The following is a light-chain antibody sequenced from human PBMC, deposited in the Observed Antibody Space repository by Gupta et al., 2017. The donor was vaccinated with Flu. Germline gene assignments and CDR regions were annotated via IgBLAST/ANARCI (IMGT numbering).Light chain of an antibody. Sequence: QSVRTQPPAASVPPGKRVTISCSGSSTNIGSNYVYWYQQRPGTAPKLLIYRNNQRPSGVPERFSGSNYGTSAPLAISGLRAEDEADYYCAAWDDSRSGWVFGGGTKLTVL. CDR2: RNN. J-gene: IGLJ3*02. V-gene: IGLV1-47*01. CDR3: AAWDDSRSGWV. CDR1: STNIGSNY.